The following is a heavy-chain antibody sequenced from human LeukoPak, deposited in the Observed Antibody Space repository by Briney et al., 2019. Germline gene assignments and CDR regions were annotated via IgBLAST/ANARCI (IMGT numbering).Heavy chain of an antibody. J-gene: IGHJ4*02. CDR1: GGSISSGGYY. V-gene: IGHV4-39*07. Sequence: SETLSLTCTVSGGSISSGGYYWSWIRQHPGKGLEWIGEINHSGSTNYNPSLKSRVTISVDTSKNQFSLKLSSVTAADTAVYYCARGILEWYLDYWGQGTLVTVSS. D-gene: IGHD3-3*01. CDR2: INHSGST. CDR3: ARGILEWYLDY.